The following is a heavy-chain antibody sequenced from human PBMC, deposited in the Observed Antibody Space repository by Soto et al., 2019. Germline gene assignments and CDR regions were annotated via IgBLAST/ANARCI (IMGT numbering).Heavy chain of an antibody. D-gene: IGHD6-19*01. V-gene: IGHV1-2*02. J-gene: IGHJ6*02. Sequence: ASVKVSCKASGYTFTGYYMHWVRQAPGQGLEWMGWINPNSGGTNYAQKFQGRVTMTRDTSISTAYMELSRLRSDDTAVYYCARDRAVDLIKRAYYYYGMDVWGQGTTVTVSS. CDR1: GYTFTGYY. CDR3: ARDRAVDLIKRAYYYYGMDV. CDR2: INPNSGGT.